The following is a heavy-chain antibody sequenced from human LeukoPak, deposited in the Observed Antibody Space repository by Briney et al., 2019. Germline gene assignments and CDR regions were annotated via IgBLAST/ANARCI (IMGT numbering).Heavy chain of an antibody. CDR1: GFTFSSNY. D-gene: IGHD5-18*01. V-gene: IGHV3-53*01. J-gene: IGHJ5*02. CDR2: IYSGGST. CDR3: ARVYSYGSLEGWFDP. Sequence: GGSLRLSCEASGFTFSSNYMSWVRQAPGKGLEWVSVIYSGGSTYYTDSVKGRFTISRDNSKNTLYLQMNSLRAEDTAVYYCARVYSYGSLEGWFDPWGQGTLVTVSS.